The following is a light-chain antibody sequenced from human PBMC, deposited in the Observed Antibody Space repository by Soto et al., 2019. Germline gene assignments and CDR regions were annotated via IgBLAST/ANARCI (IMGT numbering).Light chain of an antibody. CDR3: MQALQPPVT. V-gene: IGKV2-28*01. CDR2: LGS. Sequence: DIVMTQSPLSLPVTPGEPASISCRSSQSLLHSSGYNHLDWYLQKPGQSPQLLIHLGSNRASGVPDRVSCSGSGKDFTLKISRVEAEDVGLYYCMQALQPPVTFGGGTKVEIK. CDR1: QSLLHSSGYNH. J-gene: IGKJ4*01.